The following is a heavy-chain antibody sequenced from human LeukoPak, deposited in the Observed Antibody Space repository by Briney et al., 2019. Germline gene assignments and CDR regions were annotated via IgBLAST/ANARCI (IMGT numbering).Heavy chain of an antibody. CDR3: ASSAGIVVVPSDFDC. CDR2: IIPIFGTA. Sequence: SVKVSCKASGGTFSSYAISWVRQAPGQGLEWMGGIIPIFGTANYAQKFQGRVTITADESTSTAYMELSSLRSEDTAVYYCASSAGIVVVPSDFDCWGQGTLVTVSS. V-gene: IGHV1-69*01. J-gene: IGHJ4*02. CDR1: GGTFSSYA. D-gene: IGHD2-21*01.